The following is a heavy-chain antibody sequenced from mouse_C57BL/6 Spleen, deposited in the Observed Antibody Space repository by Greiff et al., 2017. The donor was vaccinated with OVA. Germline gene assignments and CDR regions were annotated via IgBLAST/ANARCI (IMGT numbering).Heavy chain of an antibody. CDR2: IDPENGDT. D-gene: IGHD2-4*01. J-gene: IGHJ3*01. CDR1: GFNIKDDY. Sequence: EVQLQQSGAELVRPGASVKLSCTASGFNIKDDYMHWVKQRPEQGLEWIGWIDPENGDTAYASQFQGKATITAATSANTAYLQLSKLTSEDTAVNYCTPYDYDRGFAYWGQGTLVTVSA. CDR3: TPYDYDRGFAY. V-gene: IGHV14-4*01.